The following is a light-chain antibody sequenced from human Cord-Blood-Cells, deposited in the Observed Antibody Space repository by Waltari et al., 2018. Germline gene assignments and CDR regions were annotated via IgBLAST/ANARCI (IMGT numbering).Light chain of an antibody. CDR3: QQRNNWLT. Sequence: EIVLTQSPATLSFSPGARATLSCRARQGVSSSLAWYHQKPGQAPRLLIYDASNRATSIPARFSGSGSGTDFTLTISSLEPEDFAVYYCQQRNNWLTFGPGTKVDIK. V-gene: IGKV3-11*01. CDR2: DAS. CDR1: QGVSSS. J-gene: IGKJ3*01.